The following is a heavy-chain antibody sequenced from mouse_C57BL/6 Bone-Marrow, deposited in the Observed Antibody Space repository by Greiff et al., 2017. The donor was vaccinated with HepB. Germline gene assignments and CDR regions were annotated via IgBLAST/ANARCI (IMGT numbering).Heavy chain of an antibody. J-gene: IGHJ4*01. Sequence: QVQLKQSGPELVKPGASVKISCKASGYAFSSSWMNWVKQRPGKGLEWIGRIYPGDGDTNYNGKFKGKATLTADKSSSTAYMQLSSLTSADSAVSLCARGRQPFYHAMDYWGQGTSVTVSS. CDR2: IYPGDGDT. CDR3: ARGRQPFYHAMDY. CDR1: GYAFSSSW. V-gene: IGHV1-82*01. D-gene: IGHD6-1*01.